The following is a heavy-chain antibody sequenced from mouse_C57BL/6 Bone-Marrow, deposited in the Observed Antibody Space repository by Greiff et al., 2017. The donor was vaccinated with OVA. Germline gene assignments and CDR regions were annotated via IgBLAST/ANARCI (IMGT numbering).Heavy chain of an antibody. CDR2: ISRGSSTI. Sequence: EVKLVESGGGLVKPGGSLKLSCAASGFTFSDYGMHWVRQAPEKGLEWVAYISRGSSTIYYADTVKGRFTISRDNTKNTLFLQMTSLRSEDTAMYYCARGKYFAYWCQGNAPTVTS. J-gene: IGHJ2*01. CDR3: ARGKYFAY. V-gene: IGHV5-17*01. CDR1: GFTFSDYG.